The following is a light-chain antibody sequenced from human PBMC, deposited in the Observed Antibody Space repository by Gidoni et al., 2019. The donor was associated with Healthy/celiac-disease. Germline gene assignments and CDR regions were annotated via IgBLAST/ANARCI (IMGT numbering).Light chain of an antibody. V-gene: IGKV1-33*01. CDR1: TDISNY. CDR3: QQYDNLPLT. CDR2: DAS. Sequence: IQMTQSPSSLSASVGDRVTITCQASTDISNYLNWYQQKPGKAPKLLIYDASNLETGVPSRFSGSGAGTDFTFTISSLQPEDIATYYCQQYDNLPLTFXGXTKVEIK. J-gene: IGKJ4*01.